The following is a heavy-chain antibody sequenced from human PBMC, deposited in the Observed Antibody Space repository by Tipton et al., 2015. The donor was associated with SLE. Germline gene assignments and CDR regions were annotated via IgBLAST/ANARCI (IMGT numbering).Heavy chain of an antibody. CDR2: IYYSGST. D-gene: IGHD3-22*01. V-gene: IGHV4-31*03. CDR1: GGSISSGGYY. CDR3: AREHYYDSSGYYP. Sequence: TLSLTCTVSGGSISSGGYYWSWIRQHPGKGLEWIGYIYYSGSTYYNPSLKRRVTITVDMSKNQFSLKLTSVTAADTAVYYCAREHYYDSSGYYPWGQGTLVTVSS. J-gene: IGHJ5*02.